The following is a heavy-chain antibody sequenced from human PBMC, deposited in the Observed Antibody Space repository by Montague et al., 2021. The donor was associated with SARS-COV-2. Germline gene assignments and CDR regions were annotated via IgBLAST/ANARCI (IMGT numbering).Heavy chain of an antibody. CDR1: GDSVSSNSAA. D-gene: IGHD2-8*01. J-gene: IGHJ5*02. CDR2: TYYRSKWYN. Sequence: CAISGDSVSSNSAAWNWIRQSPSRGLEWLGRTYYRSKWYNDYVVSVKSRITINPDTSKNQFSLQLNSATPEDTAVYYCARDDPYCTNGVCYTGNWFDPWGQGTLVTVSS. CDR3: ARDDPYCTNGVCYTGNWFDP. V-gene: IGHV6-1*01.